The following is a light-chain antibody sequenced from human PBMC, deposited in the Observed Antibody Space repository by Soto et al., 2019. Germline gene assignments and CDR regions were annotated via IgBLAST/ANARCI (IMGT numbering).Light chain of an antibody. CDR2: EVR. J-gene: IGLJ1*01. V-gene: IGLV2-14*03. CDR1: SSDVGAYDF. Sequence: QSVLTQPASVSGSPGQSITISCTGTSSDVGAYDFVSWYQQHPDKAPKLMIYEVRNRPSGVSNRFSGSKSVNTATLTISGLQAEDEADYYCSSYTTISTRVFGTGTKVTVL. CDR3: SSYTTISTRV.